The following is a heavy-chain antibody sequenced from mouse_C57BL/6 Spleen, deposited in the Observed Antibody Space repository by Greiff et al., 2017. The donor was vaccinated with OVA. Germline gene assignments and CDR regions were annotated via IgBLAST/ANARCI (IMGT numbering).Heavy chain of an antibody. CDR3: AMDYYYGSSYAAFDY. Sequence: VQLQQPGAELVKPGASVKVSCKASGYTFTSYWMHWVKQRPGQGLEWIGRIHPSDSDTNYNQKFKGKATLTVDKSSSTAYMQLSSPTSEDSAVYYCAMDYYYGSSYAAFDYWGQGTTLTVSS. CDR1: GYTFTSYW. J-gene: IGHJ2*01. CDR2: IHPSDSDT. V-gene: IGHV1-74*01. D-gene: IGHD1-1*01.